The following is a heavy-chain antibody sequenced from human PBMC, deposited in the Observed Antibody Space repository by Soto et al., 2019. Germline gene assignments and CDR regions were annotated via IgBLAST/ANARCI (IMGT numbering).Heavy chain of an antibody. CDR3: ARDPSWIQLWTDVFDI. J-gene: IGHJ3*02. Sequence: ASVKVSCKASGYTFSAYGISWVRQAPGQGLEWMGWISAFNGHTNYAQKLQGRVTMTTDTSTNTAYMELSSLRADDTAGYYCARDPSWIQLWTDVFDIWGKGKM. CDR1: GYTFSAYG. CDR2: ISAFNGHT. D-gene: IGHD5-18*01. V-gene: IGHV1-18*01.